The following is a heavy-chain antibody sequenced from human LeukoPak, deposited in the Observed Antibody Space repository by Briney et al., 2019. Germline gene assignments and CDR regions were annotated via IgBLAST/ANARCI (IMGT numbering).Heavy chain of an antibody. V-gene: IGHV4-61*02. J-gene: IGHJ4*02. D-gene: IGHD3-10*01. CDR2: IYTSGST. CDR1: GGSISSGSYY. Sequence: PSETLSLTCTVSGGSISSGSYYWSWIRQPAGKGLEWIGRIYTSGSTNYNPSLKSRVTISVDTSKNQFSLKLSSVTAADTAVYYCARGEEGRDKNFDYWGQGTLVTVSS. CDR3: ARGEEGRDKNFDY.